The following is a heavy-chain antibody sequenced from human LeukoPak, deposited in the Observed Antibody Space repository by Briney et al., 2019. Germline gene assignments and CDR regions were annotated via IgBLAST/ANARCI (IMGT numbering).Heavy chain of an antibody. CDR3: ALYSSGWTPTGFDP. CDR2: ISAYNGNT. J-gene: IGHJ5*02. D-gene: IGHD6-19*01. Sequence: ASVKVSCXASGYTFTSYGISWVRQAPGQGLEWMGWISAYNGNTNYAQKLQGRVTMTTDTSTSTAYMELRSLRSDDTAVYYCALYSSGWTPTGFDPWGQGTLVTVSS. V-gene: IGHV1-18*01. CDR1: GYTFTSYG.